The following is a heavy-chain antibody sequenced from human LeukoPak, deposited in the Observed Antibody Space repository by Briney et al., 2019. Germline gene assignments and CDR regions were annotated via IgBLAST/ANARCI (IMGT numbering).Heavy chain of an antibody. CDR2: ISNDGSNK. J-gene: IGHJ4*02. Sequence: GKSLRLSCAASGFTFSNYGMHWVRQAPGKGLEWVAVISNDGSNKYYAESVKGRFTISRDNSKNTLYLQMNSLRAEDTAVYYCAREKYSGYDRIVDYWGQGTLVTVSS. V-gene: IGHV3-30*03. CDR1: GFTFSNYG. D-gene: IGHD5-12*01. CDR3: AREKYSGYDRIVDY.